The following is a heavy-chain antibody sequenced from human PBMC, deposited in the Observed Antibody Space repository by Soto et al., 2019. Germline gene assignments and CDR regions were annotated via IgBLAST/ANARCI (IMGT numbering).Heavy chain of an antibody. D-gene: IGHD1-26*01. CDR1: GYSFTSYW. J-gene: IGHJ6*02. CDR3: ARHDVEATTRIGDGMDV. Sequence: GESLKISCKGSGYSFTSYWIGWVRQMPGKGLEWMGIIYPGDSDTRYSPSFQGQVTISADKSISTAYLQWSSLKASDTAMYYCARHDVEATTRIGDGMDVWGQGTTVTVSS. V-gene: IGHV5-51*01. CDR2: IYPGDSDT.